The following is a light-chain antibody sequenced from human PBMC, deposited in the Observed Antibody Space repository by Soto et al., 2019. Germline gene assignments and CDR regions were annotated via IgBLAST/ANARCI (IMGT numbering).Light chain of an antibody. CDR3: QQRSNWPIT. CDR1: QSVSRY. J-gene: IGKJ5*01. Sequence: EIVLTQSPATLSLSPGERATLSCRASQSVSRYLGCYQQKPGQAPRLLIYDASNRATGIPARFSGSGSGTDFSPTISSLEPEDFAVYYCQQRSNWPITFGLGTRLEIK. V-gene: IGKV3-11*01. CDR2: DAS.